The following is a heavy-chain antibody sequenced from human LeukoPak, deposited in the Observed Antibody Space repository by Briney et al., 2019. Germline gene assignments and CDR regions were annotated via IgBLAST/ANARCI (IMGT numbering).Heavy chain of an antibody. CDR2: INPNSGGT. V-gene: IGHV1-2*02. CDR3: ARHPGKVTNDWYFDL. D-gene: IGHD4-23*01. CDR1: GYTFTSCF. Sequence: ASVKVSCKASGYTFTSCFIHWVRQAPGQGLEWMGVINPNSGGTNYAQKFQGRVTMTRDTSITTAYMELSRLSSDDTAVYYCARHPGKVTNDWYFDLWGRGTLVTVSS. J-gene: IGHJ2*01.